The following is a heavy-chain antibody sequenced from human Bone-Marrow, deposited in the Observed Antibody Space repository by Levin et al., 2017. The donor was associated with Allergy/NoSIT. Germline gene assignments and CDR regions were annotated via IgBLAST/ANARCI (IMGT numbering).Heavy chain of an antibody. CDR3: AREVIPRGSSRQWLPLDWFDP. D-gene: IGHD5-12*01. J-gene: IGHJ5*02. V-gene: IGHV1-3*01. Sequence: ASVQVSCPASGYSFTHYAIHWVRQAPGQRLEWMGWINPVNGNTKYSQNFQGRVTITKDTSASTVYVELSSLRSEDTAVYYCAREVIPRGSSRQWLPLDWFDPWGQGTLVTVSS. CDR1: GYSFTHYA. CDR2: INPVNGNT.